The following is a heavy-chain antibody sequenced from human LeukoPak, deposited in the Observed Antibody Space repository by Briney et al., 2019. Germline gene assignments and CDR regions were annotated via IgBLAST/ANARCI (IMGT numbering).Heavy chain of an antibody. D-gene: IGHD2-21*01. Sequence: GGSLRLSCAASGFTVSSNYMSWVRQAPGKGLEWVSVIYSGGSTYYADSVKGGFTISRDNSKNTLYLQMNSLRAEDTAVYYCAIPNAYYYYMDVWGKGTTVTISS. CDR1: GFTVSSNY. V-gene: IGHV3-66*01. CDR2: IYSGGST. CDR3: AIPNAYYYYMDV. J-gene: IGHJ6*03.